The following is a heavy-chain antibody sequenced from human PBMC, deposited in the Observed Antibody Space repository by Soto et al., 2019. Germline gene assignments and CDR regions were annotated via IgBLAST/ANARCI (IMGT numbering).Heavy chain of an antibody. CDR3: ARGLRATGDLDY. Sequence: QVELQESGPGLVEPSQTLSLTCTVSGGSISSGGYYWSWIRQHPGKGLEWIGYIYYSGRTYYNQSLKSQITIPVDTSKNQFSMKLSSVTAADTAVYYCARGLRATGDLDYWGQGTLVTVSS. D-gene: IGHD2-8*02. J-gene: IGHJ4*02. V-gene: IGHV4-31*01. CDR2: IYYSGRT. CDR1: GGSISSGGYY.